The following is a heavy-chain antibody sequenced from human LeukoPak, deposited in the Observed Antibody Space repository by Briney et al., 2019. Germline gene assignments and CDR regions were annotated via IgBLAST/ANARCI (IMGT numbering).Heavy chain of an antibody. CDR3: ARETSSGSLDY. Sequence: SETLSLTCAVYGGSSSGYYWSWIRQPPGKGLEWIGEINHSGSTNYNPSLKSRVTISVDTSKNQFSLKLSSVTAADTAVYYCARETSSGSLDYWGQGTLVTVSS. CDR2: INHSGST. J-gene: IGHJ4*02. CDR1: GGSSSGYY. V-gene: IGHV4-34*01. D-gene: IGHD3-22*01.